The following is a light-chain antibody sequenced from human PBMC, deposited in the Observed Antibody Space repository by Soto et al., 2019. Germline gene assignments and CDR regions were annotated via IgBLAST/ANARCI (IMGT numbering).Light chain of an antibody. CDR3: RQANSFPHT. Sequence: DLQMTQSPSSVSASVGDRVTITCRASQGISTWLAWYQQKPGKAPNLLIYGASSLQSGVPSRFSGSGYGTDFTLTISSLQPEDFASYYCRQANSFPHTFGQGTKLEIK. CDR1: QGISTW. J-gene: IGKJ2*01. V-gene: IGKV1-12*01. CDR2: GAS.